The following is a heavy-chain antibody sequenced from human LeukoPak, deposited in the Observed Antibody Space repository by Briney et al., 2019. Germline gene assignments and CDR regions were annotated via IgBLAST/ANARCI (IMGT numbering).Heavy chain of an antibody. J-gene: IGHJ4*02. CDR3: ARGYSSSWSAPGDY. D-gene: IGHD6-13*01. CDR2: ISAYNGNT. V-gene: IGHV1-18*01. CDR1: GYTFTSYG. Sequence: ASVKVSCKASGYTFTSYGISWVRQAPGQGLEWMGWISAYNGNTNYAQKFQGRVTMTRDTSISTAYMELSRLRSDDTAVYYCARGYSSSWSAPGDYWGQGTLVTVSS.